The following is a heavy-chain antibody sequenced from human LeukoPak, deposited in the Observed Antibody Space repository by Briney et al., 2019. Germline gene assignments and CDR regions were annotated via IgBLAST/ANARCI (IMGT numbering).Heavy chain of an antibody. CDR3: ARHQPLELRPRSRWFDP. J-gene: IGHJ5*02. CDR2: IYPGDSDT. CDR1: GYSFTSYW. Sequence: GESLKISCKGSGYSFTSYWIGWVRQMPGKGLEWMGIIYPGDSDTRYSPSFQGQVTISADKSISTAYLQWSSLKASDTAMYYCARHQPLELRPRSRWFDPWGQGTLVTVSS. V-gene: IGHV5-51*01. D-gene: IGHD1-7*01.